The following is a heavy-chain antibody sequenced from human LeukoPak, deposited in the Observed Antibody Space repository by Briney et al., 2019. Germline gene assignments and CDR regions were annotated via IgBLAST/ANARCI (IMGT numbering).Heavy chain of an antibody. CDR3: ARLLTPSNIVVTGKADY. V-gene: IGHV3-74*01. CDR2: INSDGSST. J-gene: IGHJ4*02. Sequence: TGGSLRLSCAASGFTFNSYWMHWVRQAPGKGLVWVSRINSDGSSTSYADSVKGRFTISRDNAKNTLYLQMNSLRAEDTAVYYCARLLTPSNIVVTGKADYWGQGTLVTVSS. D-gene: IGHD6-19*01. CDR1: GFTFNSYW.